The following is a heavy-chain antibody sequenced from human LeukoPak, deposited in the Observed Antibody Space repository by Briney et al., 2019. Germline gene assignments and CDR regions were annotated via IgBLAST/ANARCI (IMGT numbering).Heavy chain of an antibody. J-gene: IGHJ4*02. Sequence: ASETLSLTCTVSGGSISSSSYYWGWIRQPPGKGLEWIGSIYYSGSTNYNPSLKSRVTISVDTSKNQFSLKLSSETAADTAVYYCASHSVVRVFDYWRQGTLVTVSS. D-gene: IGHD2-21*01. CDR3: ASHSVVRVFDY. V-gene: IGHV4-39*01. CDR2: IYYSGST. CDR1: GGSISSSSYY.